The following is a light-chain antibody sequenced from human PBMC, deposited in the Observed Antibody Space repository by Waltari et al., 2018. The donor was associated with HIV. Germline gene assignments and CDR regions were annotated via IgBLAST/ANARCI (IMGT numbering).Light chain of an antibody. CDR1: SSNIGAGYD. CDR2: GNS. V-gene: IGLV1-40*01. J-gene: IGLJ3*02. CDR3: QSYDSSLSVNWV. Sequence: QSVLTQPPSVSGAPGQRVTISCTGSSSNIGAGYDVHWYQQLPGTAPKLLIYGNSNRPSGVPDRFSGAKSGTSASLAITGRQAEDEADYYCQSYDSSLSVNWVFGGGTKLTVL.